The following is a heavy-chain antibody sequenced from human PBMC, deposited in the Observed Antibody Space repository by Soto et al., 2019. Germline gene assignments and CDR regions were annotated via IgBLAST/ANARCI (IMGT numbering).Heavy chain of an antibody. Sequence: GASVKVSCKASGDTFNRYTVTWVRQAPGQGLEWMGRIIPTAGIANYAQKFQGRVTITADKSTSTAYMELSSLRSEDTAVYYCASGPRYCDSITCFAPFASWGQGPRVPVSS. CDR3: ASGPRYCDSITCFAPFAS. CDR2: IIPTAGIA. D-gene: IGHD2-2*01. V-gene: IGHV1-69*02. CDR1: GDTFNRYT. J-gene: IGHJ4*02.